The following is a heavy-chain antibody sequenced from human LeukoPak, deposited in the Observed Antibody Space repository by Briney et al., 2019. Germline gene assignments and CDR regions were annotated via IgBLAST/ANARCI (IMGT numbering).Heavy chain of an antibody. CDR1: GYTIRNSG. V-gene: IGHV1-18*01. CDR2: INPYNGNT. J-gene: IGHJ3*02. CDR3: ARVGAAGEFPDAFDI. Sequence: GASVKVSCKASGYTIRNSGVTWVRQAPGQGLEWMGCINPYNGNTNYAQMFQGRVTMSTDTSTNTASMGLKSLRSDDTAVYFCARVGAAGEFPDAFDIWGQGTLVTVSS. D-gene: IGHD3-16*01.